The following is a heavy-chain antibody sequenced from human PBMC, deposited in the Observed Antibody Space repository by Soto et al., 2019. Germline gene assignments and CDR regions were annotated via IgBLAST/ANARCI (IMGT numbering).Heavy chain of an antibody. CDR3: ARCPGVRGVIITGWFDP. CDR1: GFTFSDYY. J-gene: IGHJ5*02. V-gene: IGHV3-11*01. Sequence: VQLVESGGGLVKPAGSLRLSCAASGFTFSDYYMAWIRQAPGKGLEWVSYISGRGATKYYADSMKGRFVISRDNAKNSLYLEMNSLRPDDTAVYYCARCPGVRGVIITGWFDPWGQGTLVTVSS. D-gene: IGHD3-10*01. CDR2: ISGRGATK.